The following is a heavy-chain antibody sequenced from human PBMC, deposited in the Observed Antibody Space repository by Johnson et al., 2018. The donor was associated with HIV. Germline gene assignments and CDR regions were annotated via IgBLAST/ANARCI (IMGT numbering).Heavy chain of an antibody. V-gene: IGHV3-9*01. CDR3: AKDRGVVTPRAFDI. D-gene: IGHD4-23*01. J-gene: IGHJ3*02. CDR2: ISWNSGSI. Sequence: QLVESGGGVVQPGKSLRLSCAASGFTFDDYAMHWVRQAPGKGLEWVSGISWNSGSIGYADSVKGRFTISRDNSKNTLYLQMNSLRAEGTAVYYCAKDRGVVTPRAFDIWGQGTMVTVSS. CDR1: GFTFDDYA.